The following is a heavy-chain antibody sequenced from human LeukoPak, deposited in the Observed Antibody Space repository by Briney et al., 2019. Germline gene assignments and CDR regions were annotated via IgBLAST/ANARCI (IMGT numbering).Heavy chain of an antibody. CDR3: ARAGYRVTTVTAPFDY. CDR2: ISAYNGNT. V-gene: IGHV1-18*04. J-gene: IGHJ4*02. Sequence: ASVKVSCTASGYTFTSYGISWVRQAPGQGLEWMGWISAYNGNTNYAQKLQGRVTMTTDTSTSTAYMELRSLRSDDTAVYYCARAGYRVTTVTAPFDYWGQGTLVTVSS. D-gene: IGHD4-17*01. CDR1: GYTFTSYG.